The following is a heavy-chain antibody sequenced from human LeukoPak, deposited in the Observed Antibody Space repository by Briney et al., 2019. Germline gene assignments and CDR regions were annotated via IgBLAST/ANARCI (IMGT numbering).Heavy chain of an antibody. CDR1: GGSISSYY. J-gene: IGHJ5*02. CDR2: IYYSGST. Sequence: SETLSLTCTVSGGSISSYYWSWIRQPPGKGLEWIGYIYYSGSTNYNPSLKSRVTISVDTSKNQFSLQLNSVTPEDTAVYYCARESGWFGPWGQGTLVTVSS. V-gene: IGHV4-59*12. D-gene: IGHD1-26*01. CDR3: ARESGWFGP.